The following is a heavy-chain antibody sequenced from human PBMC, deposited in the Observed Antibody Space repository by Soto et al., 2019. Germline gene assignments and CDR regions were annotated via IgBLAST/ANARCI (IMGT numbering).Heavy chain of an antibody. CDR3: ARLGAFYQALDS. D-gene: IGHD2-2*01. V-gene: IGHV4-59*08. CDR1: GASLSPNY. Sequence: QVQLQESGPGLVKPSETLSLRCSVSGASLSPNYWSWFRQPPGKGLQWIGYIYYAGTTTYNPSLTSRLTISLITSKKAVSLELTSVTAADTAVYYCARLGAFYQALDSWGQGALVTVSS. CDR2: IYYAGTT. J-gene: IGHJ4*02.